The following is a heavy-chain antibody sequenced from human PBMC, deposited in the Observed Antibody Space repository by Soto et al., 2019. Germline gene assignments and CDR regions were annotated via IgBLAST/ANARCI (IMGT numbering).Heavy chain of an antibody. CDR3: ANYYDRSGYCVRYFDY. Sequence: PGGSLRLSCAASGFTFSSYAMSWVRQAPGKGLEWVSDISGSSCSTYYAASAKRHFNSSRDNSKNTLYLQMNILRGGDTAVYYCANYYDRSGYCVRYFDYWGQGTLVTVSS. J-gene: IGHJ4*02. CDR2: ISGSSCST. CDR1: GFTFSSYA. D-gene: IGHD3-22*01. V-gene: IGHV3-23*01.